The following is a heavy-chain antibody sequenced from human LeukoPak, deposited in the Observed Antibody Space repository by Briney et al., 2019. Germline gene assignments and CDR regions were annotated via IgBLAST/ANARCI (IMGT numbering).Heavy chain of an antibody. CDR1: GFTLSNYE. D-gene: IGHD3-22*01. V-gene: IGHV3-48*03. Sequence: GGSLRLSCAASGFTLSNYEMNWVRQAPGGGLEWLSYMSRSGTTIYYADSVKGRFTISRDNAKNSMYLQMNNLRGEDTAIYYCARDQHYYDSSGNPAWGQGALVTVSS. CDR2: MSRSGTTI. CDR3: ARDQHYYDSSGNPA. J-gene: IGHJ5*02.